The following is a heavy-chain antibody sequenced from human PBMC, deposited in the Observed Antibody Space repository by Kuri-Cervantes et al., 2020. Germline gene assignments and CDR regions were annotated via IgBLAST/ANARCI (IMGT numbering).Heavy chain of an antibody. D-gene: IGHD3-10*01. V-gene: IGHV1-3*01. J-gene: IGHJ3*02. CDR2: INAGNGNT. Sequence: ASGKVSCKASGYTFTSYAMHWVRQAPGQRLEWMGWINAGNGNTKYSQKFQGRVTITRDTSASTAYMELSSLRSEDTAVYYCARSLDGSGSYYSADASDIWGQGTMVTVSS. CDR3: ARSLDGSGSYYSADASDI. CDR1: GYTFTSYA.